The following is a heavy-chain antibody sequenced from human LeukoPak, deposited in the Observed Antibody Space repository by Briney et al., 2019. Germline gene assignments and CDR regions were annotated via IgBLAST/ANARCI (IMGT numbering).Heavy chain of an antibody. CDR3: ARDSSPGYYDYVWGTYPRY. Sequence: ASVKVSCKASGYTFTSYYMHWVRQAPGQGLEWMGIINPSGGSTSYAQKFQGRVTMTTDTSTTTVYMELSSLRSEDTAVYYCARDSSPGYYDYVWGTYPRYWGPGTLVTVSS. J-gene: IGHJ4*02. D-gene: IGHD3-16*02. CDR1: GYTFTSYY. V-gene: IGHV1-46*01. CDR2: INPSGGST.